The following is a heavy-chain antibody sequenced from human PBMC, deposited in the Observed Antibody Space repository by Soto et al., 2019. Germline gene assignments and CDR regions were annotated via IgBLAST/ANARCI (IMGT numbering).Heavy chain of an antibody. V-gene: IGHV4-30-2*06. CDR3: ASSRVVTTYFDY. J-gene: IGHJ4*02. D-gene: IGHD2-21*02. CDR1: GGSISRAGYS. Sequence: QLQLQESGSRLVKPSQTLSLTCAVSGGSISRAGYSWSWIRQLPGKGLEWIGYIYNSGSTFYTPSLKSRLTISVDRSKHQLSLQLHSVTAADTAVYYCASSRVVTTYFDYWGQGTLVTVSS. CDR2: IYNSGST.